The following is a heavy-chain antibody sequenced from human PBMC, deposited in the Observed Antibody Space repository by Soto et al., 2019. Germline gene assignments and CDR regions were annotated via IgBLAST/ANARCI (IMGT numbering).Heavy chain of an antibody. CDR2: IDTSSTYM. CDR3: AREPRSYNGDDGLMDV. J-gene: IGHJ6*02. Sequence: EVQLVESGGGLVKPGGSLRLSCAASGFSFSSFTMNWVRQAPGKGLEWVSSIDTSSTYMYYADSVTGRFTISRDNAKNSVYLQMNSLSAEETAVYYCAREPRSYNGDDGLMDVWGQGTTVTVSS. V-gene: IGHV3-21*06. CDR1: GFSFSSFT. D-gene: IGHD1-20*01.